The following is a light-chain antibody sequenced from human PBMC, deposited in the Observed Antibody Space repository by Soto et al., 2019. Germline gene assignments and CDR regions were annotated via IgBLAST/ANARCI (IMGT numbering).Light chain of an antibody. Sequence: ETVLTQSPGTLSLSPGERATLACRASQTVFSSYLAWYQQKPGQAPRLLIYQTSIRAAGIPARFSASGSGTDFTLTISDVQPEDFALYYCHQRQSWPRTFGQGTKVDI. CDR2: QTS. V-gene: IGKV3-11*01. CDR3: HQRQSWPRT. J-gene: IGKJ1*01. CDR1: QTVFSSY.